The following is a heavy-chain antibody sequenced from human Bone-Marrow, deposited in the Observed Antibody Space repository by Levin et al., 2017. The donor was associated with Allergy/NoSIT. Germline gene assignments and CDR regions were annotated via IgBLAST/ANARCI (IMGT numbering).Heavy chain of an antibody. CDR1: GFTFEDYG. CDR3: AKVRAAASGTGYFDS. Sequence: GGSLRLSCEASGFTFEDYGMHWVRQVPGQGLQWVSGITAKSDNIGYADSVKGRFTVSRDNAKKSLFLQMNSLRPEDTALSYCAKVRAAASGTGYFDSWGQGAWVTVSP. CDR2: ITAKSDNI. D-gene: IGHD1-26*01. J-gene: IGHJ4*02. V-gene: IGHV3-9*01.